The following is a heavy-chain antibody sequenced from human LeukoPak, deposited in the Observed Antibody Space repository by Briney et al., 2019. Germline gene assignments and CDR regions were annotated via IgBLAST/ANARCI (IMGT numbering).Heavy chain of an antibody. J-gene: IGHJ4*02. CDR1: GFTFSSYA. D-gene: IGHD3-3*01. CDR3: ARAPIFDGY. Sequence: PGGSLRLSCAASGFTFSSYAMHWVRQAPGKGLEWVAVISYDGSNKYYADSVKGRFTISRDNSKNTLYLQMNSLRAEDTAVYYCARAPIFDGYWGQGTLVTVSS. V-gene: IGHV3-30-3*01. CDR2: ISYDGSNK.